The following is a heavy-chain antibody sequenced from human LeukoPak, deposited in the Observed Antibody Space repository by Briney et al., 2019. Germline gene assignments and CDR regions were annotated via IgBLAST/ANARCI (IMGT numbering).Heavy chain of an antibody. J-gene: IGHJ4*02. CDR3: ARGRYSYGYFPVY. V-gene: IGHV1-8*01. CDR1: GYTFTSYD. Sequence: ASVKVSCKASGYTFTSYDINWVRQATGQGLEWMGWMNPNSGNTGYAQKFQGRVAMTRNTSISTAYMELSSLRSEDTAVYYCARGRYSYGYFPVYWGQGTLVTVSS. CDR2: MNPNSGNT. D-gene: IGHD5-18*01.